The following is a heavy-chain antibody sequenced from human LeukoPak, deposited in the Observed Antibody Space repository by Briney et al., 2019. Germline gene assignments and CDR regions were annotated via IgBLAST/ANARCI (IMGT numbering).Heavy chain of an antibody. CDR1: GGSISRYY. CDR2: IYYSGST. J-gene: IGHJ1*01. Sequence: SETLSLTCTVSGGSISRYYWSWIRQPPGKGLEWIGYIYYSGSTNYDPSFKSRVTISVDTSKNQFSLNLSSVTAADTAVYYCARMVVAATQRYFQHWGQGTLVTVSS. CDR3: ARMVVAATQRYFQH. V-gene: IGHV4-59*01. D-gene: IGHD2-15*01.